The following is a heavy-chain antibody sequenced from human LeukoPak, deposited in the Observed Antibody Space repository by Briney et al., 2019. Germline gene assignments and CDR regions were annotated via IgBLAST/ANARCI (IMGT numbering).Heavy chain of an antibody. Sequence: GASVKVSCKASGYTFTSYGISWVRQAPGQGLEWMGWISAYNGNTNYAQKLQGRVTMTTDTSTSTAYMELRSLRSDDTAVYYCARDIRSVDFWSGYHRDYWGQGTLVTVSS. D-gene: IGHD3-3*01. CDR3: ARDIRSVDFWSGYHRDY. CDR2: ISAYNGNT. V-gene: IGHV1-18*01. J-gene: IGHJ4*02. CDR1: GYTFTSYG.